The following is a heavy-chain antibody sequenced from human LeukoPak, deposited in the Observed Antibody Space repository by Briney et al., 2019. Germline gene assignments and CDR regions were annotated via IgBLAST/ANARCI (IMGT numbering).Heavy chain of an antibody. CDR1: GFTVSSNY. V-gene: IGHV3-53*01. CDR3: HGESNYYYYYMDV. CDR2: IYSGGST. D-gene: IGHD3-10*01. Sequence: GGSLRLSCAASGFTVSSNYMSWVRQAPGKGLEWVSVIYSGGSTYYADSVKGRFTISRDNSKNTLYLQMNSLRAEDTAVYYCHGESNYYYYYMDVWGKGTTVTVSS. J-gene: IGHJ6*03.